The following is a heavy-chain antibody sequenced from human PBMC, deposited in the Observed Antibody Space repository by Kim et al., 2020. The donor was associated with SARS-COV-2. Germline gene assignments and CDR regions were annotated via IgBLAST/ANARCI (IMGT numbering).Heavy chain of an antibody. V-gene: IGHV1-2*04. Sequence: ASVKVSCKASGYTFTGYYMHWVRQAPGQGLEWMGWINPNSGGTHYAQKFQGWVTMTRDTSISTAYMELSRLRSDDTAVYYCARDGAWWELTSYYGMDVWGHVTTVTVSS. J-gene: IGHJ6*02. D-gene: IGHD1-26*01. CDR3: ARDGAWWELTSYYGMDV. CDR2: INPNSGGT. CDR1: GYTFTGYY.